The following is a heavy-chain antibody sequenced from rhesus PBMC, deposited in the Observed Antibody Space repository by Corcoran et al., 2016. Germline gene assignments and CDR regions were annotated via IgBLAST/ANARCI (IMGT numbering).Heavy chain of an antibody. Sequence: QVQLQESGPGLVKPSETLSLTCAVSGGSISGYYWSWIRQPPGKGLEWIGRIYGSGGNTDYNPSLKSRVTIYTDTSKNQFSLKLSSVTAADTAVYYCAGRPWESSWSVYFDYWGQGVLVTVSS. CDR2: IYGSGGNT. V-gene: IGHV4-160*01. D-gene: IGHD6-13*01. J-gene: IGHJ4*01. CDR3: AGRPWESSWSVYFDY. CDR1: GGSISGYY.